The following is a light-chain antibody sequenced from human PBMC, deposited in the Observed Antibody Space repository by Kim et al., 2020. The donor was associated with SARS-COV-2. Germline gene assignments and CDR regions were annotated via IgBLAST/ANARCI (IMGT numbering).Light chain of an antibody. CDR1: KLGDNY. CDR3: QAWDSSTAV. J-gene: IGLJ3*02. V-gene: IGLV3-1*01. Sequence: SGSPGRTASITCSGQKLGDNYAGWYQQKPGQSPVLVIYQDSKRPSGIPERFTGSNSGNTATLTISGTQAMDEADYYCQAWDSSTAVFGVGTQRPS. CDR2: QDS.